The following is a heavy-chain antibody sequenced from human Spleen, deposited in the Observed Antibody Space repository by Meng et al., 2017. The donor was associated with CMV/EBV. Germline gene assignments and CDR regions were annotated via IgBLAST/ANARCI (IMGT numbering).Heavy chain of an antibody. Sequence: GGSLRLSCAASGFTFSSYSMNWVRQAPGKGLDWVAFIRYDGSNEYYADSVKGRFTISRDNSKNTLYLQMNSLRAEDTAVYYCAKDPNPRPYYDSSGYWLRYYGMDVWGQGTTVTVSS. D-gene: IGHD3-22*01. CDR1: GFTFSSYS. J-gene: IGHJ6*02. V-gene: IGHV3-30*02. CDR2: IRYDGSNE. CDR3: AKDPNPRPYYDSSGYWLRYYGMDV.